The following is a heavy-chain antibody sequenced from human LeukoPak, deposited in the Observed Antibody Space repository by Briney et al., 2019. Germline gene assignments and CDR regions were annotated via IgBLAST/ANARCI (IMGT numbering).Heavy chain of an antibody. V-gene: IGHV1-69*06. CDR2: IIPIFGTA. CDR1: GGTFSSYA. Sequence: SVKVSCKASGGTFSSYAISWVRQAPGQGLEWMGGIIPIFGTANCAQKFQGRVTITADKSTSTAYMELSSLRSEDTAVYYCAREVEVGPFDYWGQGTLVTVSS. D-gene: IGHD1-26*01. J-gene: IGHJ4*02. CDR3: AREVEVGPFDY.